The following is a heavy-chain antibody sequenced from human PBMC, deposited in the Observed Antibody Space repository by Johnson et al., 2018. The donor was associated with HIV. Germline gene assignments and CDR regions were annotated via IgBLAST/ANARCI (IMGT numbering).Heavy chain of an antibody. Sequence: VQLVESGGGVVQPGGSLSLSCAASGFTFGDYALHWVRQAPGKGLEWVSGISWNSGSICYADSVKGLFTISRDNAKNSLYLQMNSLRAEETAVYYCAKGEWGAGTDAFDIWGQGTMVTVSS. CDR3: AKGEWGAGTDAFDI. CDR2: ISWNSGSI. J-gene: IGHJ3*02. D-gene: IGHD3-16*01. V-gene: IGHV3-9*01. CDR1: GFTFGDYA.